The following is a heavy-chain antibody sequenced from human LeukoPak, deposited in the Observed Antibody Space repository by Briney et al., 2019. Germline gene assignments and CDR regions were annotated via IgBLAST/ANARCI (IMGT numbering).Heavy chain of an antibody. CDR3: ARDQYCTNGVCYHGDY. J-gene: IGHJ4*02. CDR2: IYSGGST. Sequence: GGSLRLSCAASGFTVSSNYMSWVRQAPGKGLEWASVIYSGGSTYYADSVKGRFTISRHNSKNTLYLQMNSLRAEDTAVYYCARDQYCTNGVCYHGDYWGQGTLVTVSS. V-gene: IGHV3-53*04. CDR1: GFTVSSNY. D-gene: IGHD2-8*01.